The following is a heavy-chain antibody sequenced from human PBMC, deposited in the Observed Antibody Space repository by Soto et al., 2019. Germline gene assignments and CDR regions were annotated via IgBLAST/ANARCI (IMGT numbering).Heavy chain of an antibody. V-gene: IGHV1-2*04. Sequence: GASVKASCKASGYTFTGYYMHWVRHAPGQGLEWMGWINPNSGGTNYAQKFQGWVTMTRDTSISTAYMELSRLRSDDTAVYYCASGKESSSSWYDYRGKGTLVTVSS. CDR1: GYTFTGYY. J-gene: IGHJ4*02. D-gene: IGHD6-13*01. CDR2: INPNSGGT. CDR3: ASGKESSSSWYDY.